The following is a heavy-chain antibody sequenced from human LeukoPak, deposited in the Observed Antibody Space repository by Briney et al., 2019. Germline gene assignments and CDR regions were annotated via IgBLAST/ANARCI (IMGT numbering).Heavy chain of an antibody. V-gene: IGHV1-18*01. CDR2: ISTYTGNT. CDR3: ARGWIEMPTVYFDY. Sequence: ASVKVSCKASDYTFTSYGISWVRQAPGQGLEWMGWISTYTGNTKYTQKLQGRVTMTADISTRTAYMELRSLTSDDTAVYYCARGWIEMPTVYFDYWGQGTLVSVSS. J-gene: IGHJ4*02. CDR1: DYTFTSYG. D-gene: IGHD5-24*01.